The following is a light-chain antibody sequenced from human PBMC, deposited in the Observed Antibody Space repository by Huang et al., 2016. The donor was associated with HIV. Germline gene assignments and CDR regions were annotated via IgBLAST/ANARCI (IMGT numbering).Light chain of an antibody. CDR2: AAS. CDR1: ENIVCS. CDR3: QQSRSLPRT. Sequence: DIQLTQSPSSLSASVGDGITITCRASENIVCSLSWFRQRPGRAPEALIYAASRLHAGVPSKFRATGSGTNFTLSIDGLGPEDFATYYCQQSRSLPRTYGGGTKVDI. J-gene: IGKJ4*01. V-gene: IGKV1-39*01.